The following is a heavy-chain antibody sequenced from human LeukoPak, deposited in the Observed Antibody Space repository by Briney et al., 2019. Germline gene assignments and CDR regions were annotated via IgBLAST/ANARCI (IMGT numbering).Heavy chain of an antibody. CDR1: GFRFSGYW. J-gene: IGHJ3*02. CDR2: INSDGINT. D-gene: IGHD3-10*01. CDR3: VRWGLGKGEAFDI. V-gene: IGHV3-74*01. Sequence: PGGSLRLSCAASGFRFSGYWMRWVRQVPGKGLVWVSRINSDGINTNYADSVKGRFTISRDNAKNTVYLQMNSLRAEDTAVYYCVRWGLGKGEAFDIWGQGTMVTVSS.